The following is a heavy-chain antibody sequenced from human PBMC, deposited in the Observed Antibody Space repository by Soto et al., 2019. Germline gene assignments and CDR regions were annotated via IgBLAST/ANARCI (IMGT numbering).Heavy chain of an antibody. Sequence: PSETLSLTCAVYGGSFSGYYWSWIRQPPGKGLEWIGEINHSGSTNYNPSLKSRVTISVDTSKNQFSLKLSSVTAADTAVYYCARGRGFDYWGQGTLVTVPS. CDR2: INHSGST. CDR1: GGSFSGYY. V-gene: IGHV4-34*01. CDR3: ARGRGFDY. J-gene: IGHJ4*02.